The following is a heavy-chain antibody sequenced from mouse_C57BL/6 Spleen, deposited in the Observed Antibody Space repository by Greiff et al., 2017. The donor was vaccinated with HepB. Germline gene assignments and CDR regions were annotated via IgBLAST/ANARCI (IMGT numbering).Heavy chain of an antibody. CDR1: GYSITSGYY. CDR2: ISYDGSN. V-gene: IGHV3-6*01. CDR3: ARYDYLYYFDY. D-gene: IGHD2-4*01. J-gene: IGHJ2*01. Sequence: EVHLVESGPGLVKPSQSLSLTCSVTGYSITSGYYWNWIRQFPGNKLEWMGYISYDGSNNYNPSLKNRISITRDTSKNQFFLKLNSVTTEDTATYYCARYDYLYYFDYWGQGTTLTVSS.